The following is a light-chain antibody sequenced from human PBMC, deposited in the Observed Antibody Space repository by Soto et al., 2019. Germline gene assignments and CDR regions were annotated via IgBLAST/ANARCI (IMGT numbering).Light chain of an antibody. V-gene: IGKV1-5*01. CDR3: QQYNSYSWT. CDR2: DAS. CDR1: QSISSW. Sequence: DIQMTQSPSTLCGSVVDRVTITCRASQSISSWLAWYQQKPGKAPKVLIYDASSLESGVPSRFSGSGSGTEFTLTISSLQPDDFATYYCQQYNSYSWTFGQGTKVDIK. J-gene: IGKJ1*01.